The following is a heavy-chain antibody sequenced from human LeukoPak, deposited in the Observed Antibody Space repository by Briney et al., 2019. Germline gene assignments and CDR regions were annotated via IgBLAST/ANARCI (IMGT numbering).Heavy chain of an antibody. CDR2: ISWNSDSI. V-gene: IGHV3-9*01. D-gene: IGHD1-7*01. Sequence: GGSLRLSCAASGFIFNDYAMHWVRQAPGKGLEWVSGISWNSDSIDYADSVKGRFTISRDNAKNSLYLQINNLRAEDTALYYCAKGSNFGAFDIWGQGTMVTVSS. J-gene: IGHJ3*02. CDR3: AKGSNFGAFDI. CDR1: GFIFNDYA.